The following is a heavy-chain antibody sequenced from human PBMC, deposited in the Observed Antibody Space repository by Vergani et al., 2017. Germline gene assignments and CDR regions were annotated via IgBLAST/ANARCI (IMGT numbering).Heavy chain of an antibody. J-gene: IGHJ4*02. CDR3: ARDLGAARPFDY. V-gene: IGHV1-3*01. Sequence: QVQLVQSGAEVKKPGASVKVSCKASGYTFTSYAMHWVRQAPGKRLEWMGWINAGNGNTKYSQKFQGRVTITRDTSASTAYMELSSLRSEDTAVYYCARDLGAARPFDYWGQGTLVTVSS. CDR1: GYTFTSYA. CDR2: INAGNGNT. D-gene: IGHD6-6*01.